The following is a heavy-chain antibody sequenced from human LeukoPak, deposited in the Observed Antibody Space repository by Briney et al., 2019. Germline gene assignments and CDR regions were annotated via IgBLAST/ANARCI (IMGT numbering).Heavy chain of an antibody. CDR1: GYPFTSYY. CDR2: INPSGGST. CDR3: ARDQEGFDY. V-gene: IGHV1-46*01. J-gene: IGHJ4*02. Sequence: ASVKVSCKASGYPFTSYYIHWVRQAPGQGLEWMGVINPSGGSTTYAQKFHGRVTMTRDTSTSTVYMELSSLRSEGTAVYYCARDQEGFDYWGQGTLVTVSS.